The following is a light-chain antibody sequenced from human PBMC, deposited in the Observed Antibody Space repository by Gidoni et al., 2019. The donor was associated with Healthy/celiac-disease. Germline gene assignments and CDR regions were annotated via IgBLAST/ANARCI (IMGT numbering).Light chain of an antibody. CDR1: QSISSH. CDR2: AAS. CDR3: QRQGT. V-gene: IGKV1-39*01. J-gene: IGKJ1*01. Sequence: DIQMTQSPSPLSASVGDRVTITCRASQSISSHLNWYQQKPGKAPKPLIYAASSLQSGVPSRFSGSGSGTDFTLTISRLQPEDFATYYCQRQGTFGQXTKVEIK.